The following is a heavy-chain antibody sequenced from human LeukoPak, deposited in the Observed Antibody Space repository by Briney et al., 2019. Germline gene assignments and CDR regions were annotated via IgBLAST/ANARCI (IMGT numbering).Heavy chain of an antibody. CDR3: AKSHLPNAYGGTYYCDY. Sequence: PGGSLRLSCAASGFTFSYYGMHWVRQAPGKGLEWVAFIRYDESKEFYGDSVKGRFTISRDNSKNTLYLQMNSLRTEDTAVYYCAKSHLPNAYGGTYYCDYWGQGTLVTVSS. V-gene: IGHV3-30*02. J-gene: IGHJ4*02. D-gene: IGHD1-26*01. CDR2: IRYDESKE. CDR1: GFTFSYYG.